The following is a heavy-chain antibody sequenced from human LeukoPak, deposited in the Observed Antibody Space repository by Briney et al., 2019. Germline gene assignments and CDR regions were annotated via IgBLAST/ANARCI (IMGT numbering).Heavy chain of an antibody. CDR3: ARGIFGVVTRGPDY. CDR2: IYYSGST. CDR1: GGSISSSSYY. Sequence: SETLSLTCTVSGGSISSSSYYWGWIRQPPGKGLEWIGSIYYSGSTYYNPSLKSRVTISVDTSKNQFSLKLSSVTAADTAVYYCARGIFGVVTRGPDYWGQGTLVTVSS. J-gene: IGHJ4*02. D-gene: IGHD3-3*02. V-gene: IGHV4-39*07.